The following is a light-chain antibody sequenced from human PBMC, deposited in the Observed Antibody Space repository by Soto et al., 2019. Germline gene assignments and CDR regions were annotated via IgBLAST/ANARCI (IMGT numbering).Light chain of an antibody. CDR3: CSYAGSYTWV. CDR1: SNDVGGYNY. Sequence: QSALTQPRSLSGSPGQSVIISCTGNSNDVGGYNYVSWYQQHPGKAPKLMIYAVTKRPSGVPDHFSGSKSGNTASLTISGLQAEDEADYYCCSYAGSYTWVFGGGTKLTVL. J-gene: IGLJ3*02. V-gene: IGLV2-11*01. CDR2: AVT.